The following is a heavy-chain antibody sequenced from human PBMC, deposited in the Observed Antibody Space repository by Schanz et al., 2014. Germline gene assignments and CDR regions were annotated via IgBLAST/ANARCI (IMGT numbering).Heavy chain of an antibody. CDR2: ITGASDHI. Sequence: EVQLLESGGGLVKPGGSLTLSCAASGFIFGSSVMAWVRQAPGKGLEWVSGITGASDHIDYAESVKGRFTISRDNSKNTLYLQMNSLRAEDTAVYYCARPPHDSSGYYPFDYWGQGTLXTVSS. J-gene: IGHJ4*02. CDR3: ARPPHDSSGYYPFDY. V-gene: IGHV3-23*01. D-gene: IGHD3-22*01. CDR1: GFIFGSSV.